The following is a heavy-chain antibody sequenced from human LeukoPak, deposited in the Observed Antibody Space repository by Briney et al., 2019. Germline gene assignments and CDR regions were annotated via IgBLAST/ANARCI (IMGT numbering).Heavy chain of an antibody. CDR1: GGTLSRYA. CDR3: ARVVTPRYCSSTSCYWKGWFDP. D-gene: IGHD2-2*01. V-gene: IGHV1-69*13. CDR2: IIASFGTA. Sequence: SVKVSCKASGGTLSRYAISWVRQAPGQGLEWMGGIIASFGTANYAQKFQGRVTISADESSGTAYMELSSLRSEDTAVYYCARVVTPRYCSSTSCYWKGWFDPWGQGTLVTVSS. J-gene: IGHJ5*02.